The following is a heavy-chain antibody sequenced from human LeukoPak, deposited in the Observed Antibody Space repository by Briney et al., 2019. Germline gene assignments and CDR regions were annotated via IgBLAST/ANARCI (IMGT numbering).Heavy chain of an antibody. J-gene: IGHJ4*02. CDR1: GGSVGNSNYY. CDR3: VTYYYGSSAPKRNY. V-gene: IGHV4-61*01. CDR2: IYYSGKT. Sequence: SETLSLTCIVSGGSVGNSNYYWTWIRQPPGKGLEWIGYIYYSGKTKYNSSLRSRVTISVDTSKNQFSLKLGSVTAADTAVYYCVTYYYGSSAPKRNYWGQGILVTVSS. D-gene: IGHD3-22*01.